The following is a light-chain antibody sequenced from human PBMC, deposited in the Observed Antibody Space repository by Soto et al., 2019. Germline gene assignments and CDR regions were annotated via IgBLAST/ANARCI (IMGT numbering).Light chain of an antibody. CDR3: SSYTSTSPYV. J-gene: IGLJ1*01. Sequence: QSALTQPPSVSGSPGQSVTISCTGTSSDVGKYDRVSWYQQPPGTAPKLIIYEVTNRPSGVPARFSGSKSGNTASLTISGLQAEDEADYYCSSYTSTSPYVFGAGTKVTVL. V-gene: IGLV2-18*02. CDR2: EVT. CDR1: SSDVGKYDR.